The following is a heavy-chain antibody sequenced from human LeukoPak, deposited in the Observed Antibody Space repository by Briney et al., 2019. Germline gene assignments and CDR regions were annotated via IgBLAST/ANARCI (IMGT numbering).Heavy chain of an antibody. D-gene: IGHD3-10*01. J-gene: IGHJ4*02. CDR2: INHSGST. Sequence: PSETLSLTCAVYGGSISGYYWSWIRQPAGKGLEWIGEINHSGSTNYNPSLKSRVTISVDTSKNQFSLKLSSVTAADTAVYYCASRTYYYGSGSHYWGQGTLVTVSS. V-gene: IGHV4-34*01. CDR3: ASRTYYYGSGSHY. CDR1: GGSISGYY.